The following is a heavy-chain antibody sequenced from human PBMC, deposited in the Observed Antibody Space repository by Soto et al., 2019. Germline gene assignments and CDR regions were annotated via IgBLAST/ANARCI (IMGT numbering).Heavy chain of an antibody. Sequence: QVQLVQSGAEVKKPGASVKVSCKASGYTFTSYDIIWVRQATGQGLEWMGWMNPSTGNTDSAEKFQGRVTMTRKTSISTVYMELSSLSFEDTAVYYCARGRIIVAGGFDPWGQGTLVTVSS. V-gene: IGHV1-8*01. CDR1: GYTFTSYD. D-gene: IGHD6-19*01. CDR2: MNPSTGNT. CDR3: ARGRIIVAGGFDP. J-gene: IGHJ5*02.